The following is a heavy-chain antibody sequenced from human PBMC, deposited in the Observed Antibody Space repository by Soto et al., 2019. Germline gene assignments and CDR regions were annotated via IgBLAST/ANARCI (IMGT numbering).Heavy chain of an antibody. J-gene: IGHJ6*02. CDR1: GFTFSSYA. CDR2: ISYDGSNK. D-gene: IGHD1-7*01. Sequence: PGGSLRLSCAASGFTFSSYAMHWVRQAPGNGLEWVAVISYDGSNKYYADSVKGRFTISRDNSKNTLYLQMNSLRAEDTAVYYCAREVYNWNYWYYYYGMDVWGQGTTVTVSS. V-gene: IGHV3-30-3*01. CDR3: AREVYNWNYWYYYYGMDV.